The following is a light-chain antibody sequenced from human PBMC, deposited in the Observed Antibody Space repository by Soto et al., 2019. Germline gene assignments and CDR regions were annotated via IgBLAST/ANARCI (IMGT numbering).Light chain of an antibody. J-gene: IGKJ4*01. Sequence: EIVLTQSPGTLSLSPGERATLSCRASQSLTSNYITWYQQKPGQAPRLLIYAASYRATGLSDRFSGSGSGTDFTPTIDGVEPGDFAVYYCLHYGAWRTFGGGTKVEIK. CDR2: AAS. CDR1: QSLTSNY. V-gene: IGKV3-20*01. CDR3: LHYGAWRT.